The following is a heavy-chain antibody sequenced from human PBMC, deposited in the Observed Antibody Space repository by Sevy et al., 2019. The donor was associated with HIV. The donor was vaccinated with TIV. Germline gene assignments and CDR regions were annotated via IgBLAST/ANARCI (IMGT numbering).Heavy chain of an antibody. CDR2: ISASGGST. V-gene: IGHV3-23*01. CDR1: GLTFSSYA. J-gene: IGHJ4*02. CDR3: AKCGAYFGSGTCYFDY. Sequence: GGSLRLSCAASGLTFSSYAMSWVRQAPGKGLEWVSAISASGGSTNYVNSVRGRFTISRDNSKNPLYLQMNSLGAEDTAVYYCAKCGAYFGSGTCYFDYWGQGTLVTVSS. D-gene: IGHD3-10*01.